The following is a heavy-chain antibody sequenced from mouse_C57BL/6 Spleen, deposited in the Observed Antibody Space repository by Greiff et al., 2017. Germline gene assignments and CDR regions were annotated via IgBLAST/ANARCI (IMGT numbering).Heavy chain of an antibody. V-gene: IGHV14-3*01. CDR1: GFNIKNTY. CDR2: IDPANGNT. D-gene: IGHD2-4*01. J-gene: IGHJ2*01. Sequence: EVQRVESVAELVRPGASVKLSCTASGFNIKNTYMHWVKQRPEQGLEWIGRIDPANGNTKYAPKFQGKATITADTSSNTAYLQLSSLTSEDTAIYYCAIGLYYDYDGDYWGQGTTLTVSS. CDR3: AIGLYYDYDGDY.